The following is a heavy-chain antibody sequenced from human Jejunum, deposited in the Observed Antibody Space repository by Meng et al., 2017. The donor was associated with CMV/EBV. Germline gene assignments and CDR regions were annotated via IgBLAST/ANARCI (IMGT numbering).Heavy chain of an antibody. V-gene: IGHV4-59*01. J-gene: IGHJ4*02. D-gene: IGHD5-18*01. Sequence: VSGGSISNYYWSWIRQSPGKGLEWIGYLHSSGPTSYNPSLKSRVSMSFDTPKNRFSLKLTSVTAADTAVYYCARDRGNTYGYELAYWGQGTLVTVSS. CDR3: ARDRGNTYGYELAY. CDR2: LHSSGPT. CDR1: GGSISNYY.